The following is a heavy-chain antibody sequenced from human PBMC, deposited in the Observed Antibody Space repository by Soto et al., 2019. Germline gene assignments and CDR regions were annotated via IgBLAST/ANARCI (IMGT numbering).Heavy chain of an antibody. D-gene: IGHD3-10*01. CDR1: GGSFSGYY. CDR3: ARGIGYYADY. J-gene: IGHJ4*02. Sequence: SETLSLTCAVYGGSFSGYYWSWIRQPPGKGLEWIGEINHSGSTNYNPSLKSRVTISVDTSKNQFSLKLSSVTAADTAVYYCARGIGYYADYWGQGTLVTVSS. V-gene: IGHV4-34*01. CDR2: INHSGST.